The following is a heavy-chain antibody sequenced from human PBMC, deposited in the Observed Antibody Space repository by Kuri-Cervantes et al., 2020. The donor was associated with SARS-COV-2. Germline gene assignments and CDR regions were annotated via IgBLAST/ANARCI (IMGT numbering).Heavy chain of an antibody. CDR3: ARDPRYGGNEAPGYFDY. V-gene: IGHV1-69*13. J-gene: IGHJ4*02. D-gene: IGHD4-23*01. CDR2: IIPIFGTA. CDR1: GGTFSSYA. Sequence: SVKVSCKASGGTFSSYAISWVRQAPGQGLEWMGGIIPIFGTANYAQKFQGRVTITADESTSTAYMELSSLRSEDTAVYYCARDPRYGGNEAPGYFDYWGQGTLVTVSS.